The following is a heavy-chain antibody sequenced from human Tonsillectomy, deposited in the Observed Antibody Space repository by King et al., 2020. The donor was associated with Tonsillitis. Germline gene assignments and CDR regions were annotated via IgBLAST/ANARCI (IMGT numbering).Heavy chain of an antibody. Sequence: QLVQSGGGLVKRGGSLRLSCAASGFTFSDFYMTWIRQAPGKGLEWVSYISSSSSHTNYADSGKGRFTISRDNVKNSLYLQMISLRAEDTAVYYCARKNGAYDYDYWGQGTLVTVSS. CDR3: ARKNGAYDYDY. J-gene: IGHJ4*02. V-gene: IGHV3-11*05. CDR2: ISSSSSHT. CDR1: GFTFSDFY. D-gene: IGHD5-12*01.